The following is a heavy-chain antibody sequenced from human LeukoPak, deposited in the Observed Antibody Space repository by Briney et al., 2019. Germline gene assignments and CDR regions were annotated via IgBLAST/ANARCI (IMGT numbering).Heavy chain of an antibody. J-gene: IGHJ6*03. CDR1: GFTFSSYA. D-gene: IGHD2-2*01. V-gene: IGHV3-30-3*02. CDR2: ISYDGSNK. CDR3: GTGDPISHIVVVPAAARRYYYMDV. Sequence: PGGSLRLSCAASGFTFSSYAMHWVRQAPGKGLEWVAVISYDGSNKYYADSVKGRITISRDNSKNTLYLQMNSLRSEDTAVYYCGTGDPISHIVVVPAAARRYYYMDVWGKGTTVTVSS.